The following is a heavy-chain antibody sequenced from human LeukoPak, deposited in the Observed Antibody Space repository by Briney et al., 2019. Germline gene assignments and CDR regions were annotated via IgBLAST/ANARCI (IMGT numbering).Heavy chain of an antibody. D-gene: IGHD6-19*01. CDR2: IRYDGSNK. CDR3: AKGPRGSSGWSDY. V-gene: IGHV3-30*02. J-gene: IGHJ4*02. Sequence: GGSLRLSCTASGFTFSNYAMHWGRQAPGKGLEWVAFIRYDGSNKYYADSVKGRFTISRDNSKNTLYLQMNSLRAEDTALYYCAKGPRGSSGWSDYWGQGTLVTVSS. CDR1: GFTFSNYA.